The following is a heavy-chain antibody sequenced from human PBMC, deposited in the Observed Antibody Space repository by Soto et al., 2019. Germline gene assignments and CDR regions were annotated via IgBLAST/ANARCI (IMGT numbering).Heavy chain of an antibody. V-gene: IGHV3-23*01. CDR2: ISGSGGST. J-gene: IGHJ4*02. D-gene: IGHD2-8*01. CDR3: AKAHTRMLRPPFDY. CDR1: GFTFSSYA. Sequence: QSGGSLRLSCAASGFTFSSYAMSWVRQAPGKGLEWVSAISGSGGSTYYADSVKGRFTISRDNSKNTLYLQMNSLRAEDTAVYYCAKAHTRMLRPPFDYWGQGTLVTVSS.